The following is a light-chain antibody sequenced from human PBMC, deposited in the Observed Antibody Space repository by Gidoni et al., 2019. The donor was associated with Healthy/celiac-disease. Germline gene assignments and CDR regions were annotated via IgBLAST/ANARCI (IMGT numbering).Light chain of an antibody. J-gene: IGKJ3*01. Sequence: ILFTPSPGTLALSPGERATLPCRASQSVSSSYLAWYQQKPGQAPRLLIYGASSRATGIPDRFSGSGSGTDFTLTISRLEPEDFAVYYCQQYGSSPPFTFGPGTKVDIK. CDR1: QSVSSSY. CDR3: QQYGSSPPFT. CDR2: GAS. V-gene: IGKV3-20*01.